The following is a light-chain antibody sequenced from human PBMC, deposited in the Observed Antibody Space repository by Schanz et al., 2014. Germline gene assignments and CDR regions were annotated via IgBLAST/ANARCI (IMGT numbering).Light chain of an antibody. CDR1: QSVSSSF. CDR3: QQYGSSGT. J-gene: IGKJ2*02. Sequence: EIVLTQSPGTLSLSPGERAPLSCRASQSVSSSFLAWYQQKPGQAPRLLIYGASSRATGVPDRFSGSGSGSDFTLTISRLDPEDFAVYFCQQYGSSGTFGQGTKLEIK. CDR2: GAS. V-gene: IGKV3-20*01.